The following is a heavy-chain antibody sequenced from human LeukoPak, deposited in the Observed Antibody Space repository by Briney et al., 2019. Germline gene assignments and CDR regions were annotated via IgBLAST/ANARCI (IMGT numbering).Heavy chain of an antibody. CDR3: AREHQYSSGWPPGY. CDR2: ISGSGGST. J-gene: IGHJ4*02. Sequence: PGGTLRLSCAASGFTFSSYGMSWVRQAPGKGLEWVSAISGSGGSTYYADSVKGRFTISRDNAKNTLYLQMNSLRAEDTAVYYCAREHQYSSGWPPGYWGQGTLVTVSS. CDR1: GFTFSSYG. D-gene: IGHD6-19*01. V-gene: IGHV3-23*01.